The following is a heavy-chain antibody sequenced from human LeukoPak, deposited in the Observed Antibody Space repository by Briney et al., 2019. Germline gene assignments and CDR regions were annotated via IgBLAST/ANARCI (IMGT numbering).Heavy chain of an antibody. D-gene: IGHD2-2*01. V-gene: IGHV3-23*01. CDR3: AKARPDIVVVPAAFS. CDR2: ISGSGGST. J-gene: IGHJ4*02. Sequence: GGSLRLSCAASGFTFSSYAMSWVRQAPGKGLEWVSAISGSGGSTYYADSVKGRFTISRDNSKNTLYLQMNSLKAEDTAVYYCAKARPDIVVVPAAFSWGQGTLVTVSS. CDR1: GFTFSSYA.